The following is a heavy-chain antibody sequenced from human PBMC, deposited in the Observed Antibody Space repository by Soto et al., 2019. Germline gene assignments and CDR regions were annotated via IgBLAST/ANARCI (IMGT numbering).Heavy chain of an antibody. V-gene: IGHV3-7*01. CDR3: ARKGLGYYYYMDV. D-gene: IGHD3-10*01. Sequence: GGSLRLSCAASGFTFSSYWMSWVRQAPGKGLEWVANIKQDGSEKYYVDSVKGRFTISRDNAKNSLYLQMNSLRAEDTAVYYCARKGLGYYYYMDVWGKGTTVTVSS. CDR1: GFTFSSYW. CDR2: IKQDGSEK. J-gene: IGHJ6*03.